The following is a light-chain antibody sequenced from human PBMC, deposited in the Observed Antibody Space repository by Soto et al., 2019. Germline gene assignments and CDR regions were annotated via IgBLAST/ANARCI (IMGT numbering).Light chain of an antibody. J-gene: IGLJ1*01. Sequence: QSALTQPASVSGSPGQSITISCTGTSSDVGGYNYVSWYQQHPGKAPKLIIYEVSTRPSGVSNRFSGSKSGNTASLTISGLQAEDDADYYCNSYTRKSTGVFGTGTKVTVL. V-gene: IGLV2-14*01. CDR3: NSYTRKSTGV. CDR1: SSDVGGYNY. CDR2: EVS.